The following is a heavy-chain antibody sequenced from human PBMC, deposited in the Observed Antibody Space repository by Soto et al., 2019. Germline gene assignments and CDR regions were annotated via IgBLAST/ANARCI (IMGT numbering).Heavy chain of an antibody. CDR2: INHSGST. CDR3: ARRRAHYDFWSGYLTSYAFDI. D-gene: IGHD3-3*01. Sequence: QVQLQQWGAGLLKPSETLSLTCAVYGGSFSGYYWSWIRQPPGKGLEWIGEINHSGSTNYNPSLKGRVTISVDTSKNQFSLKLSSVPAADTAVYYCARRRAHYDFWSGYLTSYAFDIWGQGTMVTVSS. CDR1: GGSFSGYY. J-gene: IGHJ3*02. V-gene: IGHV4-34*01.